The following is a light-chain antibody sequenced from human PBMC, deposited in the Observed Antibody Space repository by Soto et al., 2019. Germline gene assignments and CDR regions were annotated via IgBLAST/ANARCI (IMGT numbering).Light chain of an antibody. J-gene: IGKJ2*01. CDR1: QSLLHSNGYNY. CDR3: MQALQTPPT. V-gene: IGKV2-28*01. Sequence: DIVMTQSPLSLPVTPGEPASISCRSSQSLLHSNGYNYLDWYLQKPGQSPQLLIYLGSNRASGVPDRFRGSGLGTEFTLKISRVEGEDFGVYYCMQALQTPPTFGQGTKLEIK. CDR2: LGS.